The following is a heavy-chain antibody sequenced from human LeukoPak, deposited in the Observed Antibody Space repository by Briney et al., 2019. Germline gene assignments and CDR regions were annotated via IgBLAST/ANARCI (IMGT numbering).Heavy chain of an antibody. CDR3: AKVANYYYGSESYYFFEH. V-gene: IGHV3-15*01. Sequence: GGSLRLSCAASGFTFDKAWMTWVRQAPGKGLEWVGRIKSKIHGGTIDYAAPVKGRFTISRDDSENTVYLQMSSLRVEDTAVYYCAKVANYYYGSESYYFFEHWGQGTPVTASS. D-gene: IGHD3-10*01. CDR2: IKSKIHGGTI. CDR1: GFTFDKAW. J-gene: IGHJ4*02.